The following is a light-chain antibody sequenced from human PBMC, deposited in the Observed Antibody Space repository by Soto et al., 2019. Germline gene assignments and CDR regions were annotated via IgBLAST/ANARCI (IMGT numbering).Light chain of an antibody. Sequence: QSVLTQPASVSGSPGQSITISCTGTSSDVGGYNYVSWYQHHPGKAPKLMIYEVSSRPSGVSNRFFGSKSGNTASLTISGLQTEDEADYFCSSDRTKSSVVFGGGTKLTVL. CDR2: EVS. CDR3: SSDRTKSSVV. J-gene: IGLJ2*01. V-gene: IGLV2-14*01. CDR1: SSDVGGYNY.